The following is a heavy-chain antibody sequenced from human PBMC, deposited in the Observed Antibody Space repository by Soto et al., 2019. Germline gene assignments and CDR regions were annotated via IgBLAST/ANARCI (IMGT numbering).Heavy chain of an antibody. V-gene: IGHV4-4*02. CDR2: VFHTGNT. CDR1: GDSISSSVW. CDR3: ARNACVRFDY. D-gene: IGHD3-16*01. Sequence: PSETLSLTCAVSGDSISSSVWWTWVRQPPGKGLEWIGEVFHTGNTNYNPSLKSRVTMSVDKSTNEFSLKVTSVTAADTAIYYCARNACVRFDYWGHGAPVTAS. J-gene: IGHJ5*01.